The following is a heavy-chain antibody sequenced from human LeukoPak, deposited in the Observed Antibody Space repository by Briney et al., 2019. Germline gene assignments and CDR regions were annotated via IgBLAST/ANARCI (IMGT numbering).Heavy chain of an antibody. CDR3: ARGDRRPHYSVFDY. Sequence: SETLSLTCAVYGGSFSGYYWSWIRQPPGKGLEWIGEINHSGSTNYNPSLKSRVTISVDTSKNQFSLKLSSVTAADTAVYYCARGDRRPHYSVFDYWGQGTLVTVSS. V-gene: IGHV4-34*01. D-gene: IGHD2-15*01. J-gene: IGHJ4*02. CDR2: INHSGST. CDR1: GGSFSGYY.